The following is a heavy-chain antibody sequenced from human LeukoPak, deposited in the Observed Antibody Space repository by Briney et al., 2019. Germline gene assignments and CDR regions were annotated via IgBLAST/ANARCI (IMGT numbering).Heavy chain of an antibody. CDR2: IYSGGST. CDR3: ARTARNWFDP. V-gene: IGHV3-66*01. D-gene: IGHD5-18*01. J-gene: IGHJ5*02. CDR1: GFTVSSNY. Sequence: GGSLRLSCAASGFTVSSNYMSWVRQAPGKGLEWVSVIYSGGSTYYADSVKGRFTISRDNSKNTLYLQMNSLRVEDTAVYYCARTARNWFDPWGQGTLVTVSS.